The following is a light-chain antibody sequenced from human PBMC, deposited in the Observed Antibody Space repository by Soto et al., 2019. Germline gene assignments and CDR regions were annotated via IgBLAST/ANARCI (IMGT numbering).Light chain of an antibody. CDR2: DAS. J-gene: IGKJ4*01. CDR3: QQYNNWPLT. Sequence: EFVLTQSPATLSLSPGERAILSCRASQSVAGSLAWYQQKPGQAPRLLIYDASTRATGIPARFSGSGSGTEFTLTISSLQSEDFAVYYCQQYNNWPLTFGGGTKVDIK. CDR1: QSVAGS. V-gene: IGKV3-15*01.